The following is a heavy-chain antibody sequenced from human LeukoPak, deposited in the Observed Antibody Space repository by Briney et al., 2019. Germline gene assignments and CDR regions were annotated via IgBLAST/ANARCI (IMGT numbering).Heavy chain of an antibody. CDR3: AKVTYGSGTYGAFDY. D-gene: IGHD3-10*01. J-gene: IGHJ4*02. CDR1: GFTFSSYW. CDR2: INSDGSST. Sequence: GGSLRLSCAASGFTFSSYWMHWVRQAPGKGLVWVSRINSDGSSTSYADSVKGRFTISRDNAKNTLYLQMNSLRAEDTAVYYCAKVTYGSGTYGAFDYWGQGTLVTVSS. V-gene: IGHV3-74*01.